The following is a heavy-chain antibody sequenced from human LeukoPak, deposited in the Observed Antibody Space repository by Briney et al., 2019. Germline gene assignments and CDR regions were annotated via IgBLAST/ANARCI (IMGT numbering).Heavy chain of an antibody. CDR3: AREAVAGYDYYYYMDV. J-gene: IGHJ6*03. CDR2: MNSDGSRT. CDR1: GFIFSSDW. V-gene: IGHV3-74*01. Sequence: GGSLRLSCAASGFIFSSDWMHWVRQAPGKGLVWVSRMNSDGSRTSYADSVKGRFTISRDNAKNSLYLQMNSLRAEDTALYYCAREAVAGYDYYYYMDVWGKGATVTVSS. D-gene: IGHD5-12*01.